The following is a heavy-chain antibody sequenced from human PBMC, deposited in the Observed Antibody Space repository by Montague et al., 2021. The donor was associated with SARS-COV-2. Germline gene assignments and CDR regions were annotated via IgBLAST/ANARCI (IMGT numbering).Heavy chain of an antibody. CDR2: IKHSGTA. J-gene: IGHJ3*01. V-gene: IGHV4-34*01. CDR3: AKEREVVRAARTLVALDL. Sequence: SETLSLTCAVYGGSFSVYSWIWLRQSPRSGLACIAVIKHSGTANYNPSLNSRVSLSVDTSKNQFTLKLTSVTAADPAMYYCAKEREVVRAARTLVALDLWGQGTMVTVSS. CDR1: GGSFSVYS. D-gene: IGHD2-2*01.